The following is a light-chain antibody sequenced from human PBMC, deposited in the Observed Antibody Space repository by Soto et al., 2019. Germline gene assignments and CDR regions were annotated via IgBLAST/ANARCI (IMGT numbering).Light chain of an antibody. CDR1: QSVTSNY. CDR2: AAS. V-gene: IGKV3-20*01. Sequence: EVVLTQSPGTVSLSPGERATLSCRASQSVTSNYLAWYQQKAGQAPRLLIYAASSRATGIPDRFSGSGSGTDFTLSISKLETEDFAVYYCQQYGSSITWTFGQGTKVEIK. CDR3: QQYGSSITWT. J-gene: IGKJ1*01.